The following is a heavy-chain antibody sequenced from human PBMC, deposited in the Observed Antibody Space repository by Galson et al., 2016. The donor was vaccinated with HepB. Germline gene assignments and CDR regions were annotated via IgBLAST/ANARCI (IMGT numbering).Heavy chain of an antibody. CDR3: AKDLFAAETVTKNTVFDY. V-gene: IGHV3-23*01. Sequence: SLRLSCAASGFTFSSYAMSWVRQAPGKGLEWVSAIDGSGVSTYDADSVQGRFTISRDNTKNTLHLQMNSLRAEDTALYYCAKDLFAAETVTKNTVFDYWGQGTLVTVSS. J-gene: IGHJ4*02. D-gene: IGHD4-17*01. CDR1: GFTFSSYA. CDR2: IDGSGVST.